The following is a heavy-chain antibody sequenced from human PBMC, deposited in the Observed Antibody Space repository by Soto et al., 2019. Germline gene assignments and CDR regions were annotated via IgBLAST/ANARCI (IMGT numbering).Heavy chain of an antibody. D-gene: IGHD2-2*02. Sequence: GESLKISCKGSGYSFTSYWIGWVRQMPGKGLEWMGIIYPGDSDTRYSPSFQGQVTISADKSISTAYLQWSSLKASDTAMYYCARGGYCSSTSCYNDAFDIWGQGTMVTVSS. CDR1: GYSFTSYW. CDR3: ARGGYCSSTSCYNDAFDI. V-gene: IGHV5-51*01. CDR2: IYPGDSDT. J-gene: IGHJ3*02.